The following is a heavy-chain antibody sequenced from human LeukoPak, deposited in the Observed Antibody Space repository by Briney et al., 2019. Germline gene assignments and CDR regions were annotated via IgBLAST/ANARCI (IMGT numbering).Heavy chain of an antibody. J-gene: IGHJ4*02. D-gene: IGHD5-12*01. CDR1: GFTFSSYS. CDR3: ARGSSGYGY. Sequence: GGSLRLSCAASGFTFSSYSMIWLRQSTGKALECVSSISSSSSYIYYADSVKGRFTISRDNAKNSLYLQMNSLRAEDTAVYYCARGSSGYGYWGQGALVTVSS. V-gene: IGHV3-21*01. CDR2: ISSSSSYI.